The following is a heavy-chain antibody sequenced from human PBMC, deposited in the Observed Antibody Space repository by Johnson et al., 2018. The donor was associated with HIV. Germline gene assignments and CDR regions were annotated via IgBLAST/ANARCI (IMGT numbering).Heavy chain of an antibody. D-gene: IGHD2-21*01. CDR1: GFSFADYA. J-gene: IGHJ3*02. CDR3: ARERWASRRRCGAFDI. Sequence: VQLVESGGVAVQPGGSLRLSCAASGFSFADYAMHWVRQAPGKGLEWVSGINWNGGSTGYADSVKGRFPISRDNAKNSLYLQMNSLRAEDTAVYYCARERWASRRRCGAFDIWGQGTMVTVSS. V-gene: IGHV3-20*04. CDR2: INWNGGST.